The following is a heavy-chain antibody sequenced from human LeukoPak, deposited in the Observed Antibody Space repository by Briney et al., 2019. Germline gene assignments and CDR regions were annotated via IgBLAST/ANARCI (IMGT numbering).Heavy chain of an antibody. Sequence: ASVKVSCKASGYTFTSYYMHWVRQAPGQGLEWMGIINPSGGSTSYAQKFQGRVTMTRDTSTSTVYMELSSLRSEDTAVYYCARGRPEGHIVVVTAIAFSPWGQGTLVTVSS. J-gene: IGHJ5*02. V-gene: IGHV1-46*01. CDR2: INPSGGST. CDR1: GYTFTSYY. D-gene: IGHD2-21*02. CDR3: ARGRPEGHIVVVTAIAFSP.